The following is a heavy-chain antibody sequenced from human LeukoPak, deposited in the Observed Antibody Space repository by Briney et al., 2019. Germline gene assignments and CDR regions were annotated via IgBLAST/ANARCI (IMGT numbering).Heavy chain of an antibody. CDR2: INHSGST. J-gene: IGHJ4*02. CDR1: GGSFSGYY. V-gene: IGHV4-34*01. D-gene: IGHD3-22*01. CDR3: ARIDSSRSTY. Sequence: SETLSLTCAVYGGSFSGYYWSWIRQPPGKGLEWIGEINHSGSTNYNPSLKSRVTISVDTSKNQFSLKLSSVTAADTAVYYCARIDSSRSTYWGQGTLVTVSS.